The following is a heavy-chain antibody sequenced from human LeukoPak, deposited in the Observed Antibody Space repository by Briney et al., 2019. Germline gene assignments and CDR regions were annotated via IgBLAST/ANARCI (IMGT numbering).Heavy chain of an antibody. Sequence: GGYLRLSCAASGFTFNNYAIHWVRQAPGMGLEWVAVISYDGSNKYYADSVKGRFTISRDNSKNILFLQMNSLRPEDTARYYCAKDAEGMGTTIPGYWGQGTLVTVSS. CDR3: AKDAEGMGTTIPGY. CDR1: GFTFNNYA. V-gene: IGHV3-30-3*01. D-gene: IGHD5-24*01. CDR2: ISYDGSNK. J-gene: IGHJ4*02.